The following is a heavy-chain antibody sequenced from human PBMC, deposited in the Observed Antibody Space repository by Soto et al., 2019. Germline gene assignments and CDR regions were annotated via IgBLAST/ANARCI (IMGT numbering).Heavy chain of an antibody. J-gene: IGHJ4*02. CDR3: AKGFSWSRVDS. CDR1: GFTVSNTY. Sequence: GGSLRLSCEASGFTVSNTYMSWIRQAPGKGLEWVSIIYGGGSTYYTDSVKGRFTISKDNSKNTVYLQMNSLRAEDTALYYCAKGFSWSRVDSWGQGTLVTVSS. D-gene: IGHD2-15*01. V-gene: IGHV3-53*01. CDR2: IYGGGST.